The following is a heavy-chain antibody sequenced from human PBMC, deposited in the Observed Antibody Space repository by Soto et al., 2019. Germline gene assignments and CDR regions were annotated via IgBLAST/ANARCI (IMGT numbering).Heavy chain of an antibody. Sequence: PGGSLRLSCAASGFTFSSYAMSWVRQAPGKGLEWVSAISGSGGSAYYADSVKGRFTISRDNSKNTLYLQINSLRAEDTAVYYCAKEGRSRDGYNDYWGQGTLVTVSS. D-gene: IGHD5-12*01. CDR1: GFTFSSYA. J-gene: IGHJ4*02. CDR3: AKEGRSRDGYNDY. CDR2: ISGSGGSA. V-gene: IGHV3-23*01.